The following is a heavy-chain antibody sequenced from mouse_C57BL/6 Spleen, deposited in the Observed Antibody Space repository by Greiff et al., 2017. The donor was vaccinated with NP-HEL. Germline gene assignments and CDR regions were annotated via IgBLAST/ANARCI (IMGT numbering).Heavy chain of an antibody. CDR2: IHPNSGST. J-gene: IGHJ3*01. CDR1: GYTFTSYW. D-gene: IGHD2-1*01. V-gene: IGHV1-64*01. Sequence: QVQLQQPGAELVKPGASVKLSCKASGYTFTSYWMHWVKQRPGQGLEWIGMIHPNSGSTNYNEKFKSKATLTVDKSSSTAYMQLSSLTSEDSAVYYCAREGGIYYGNSQAWFAYWGQGTLVTVSA. CDR3: AREGGIYYGNSQAWFAY.